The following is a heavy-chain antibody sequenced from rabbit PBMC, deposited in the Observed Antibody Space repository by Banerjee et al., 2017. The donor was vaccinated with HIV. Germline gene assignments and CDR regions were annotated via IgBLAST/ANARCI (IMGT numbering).Heavy chain of an antibody. Sequence: QEQLVESGGGLVQPGGSLKLSCKASGFDFSSYGVSWVRQAPGKGLEWIGIIYAGKGITNYASWVNGRFTISSDNAQNTVDLQLNSLTAADTATYFCVRDWRYAGYGAYDYAINLWGQAPSSPS. CDR1: GFDFSSYG. CDR3: VRDWRYAGYGAYDYAINL. J-gene: IGHJ4*01. D-gene: IGHD6-1*01. CDR2: IYAGKGIT. V-gene: IGHV1S47*01.